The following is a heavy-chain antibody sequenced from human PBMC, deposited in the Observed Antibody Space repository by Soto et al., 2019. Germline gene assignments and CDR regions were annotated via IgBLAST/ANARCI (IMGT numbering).Heavy chain of an antibody. Sequence: SETLSLTCAVSGASIRNNNWWNWVRQSPGKGLEWIGEISQSGSANYNPSLRSRVTISVDESQKYFSLKLDSVTAADTAVYYCAREVSGIQAFDYWGQGTLVTVSS. CDR3: AREVSGIQAFDY. D-gene: IGHD1-20*01. CDR2: ISQSGSA. J-gene: IGHJ4*02. CDR1: GASIRNNNW. V-gene: IGHV4-4*02.